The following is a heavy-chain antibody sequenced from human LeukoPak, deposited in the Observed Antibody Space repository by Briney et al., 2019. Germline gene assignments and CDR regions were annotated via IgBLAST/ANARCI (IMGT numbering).Heavy chain of an antibody. J-gene: IGHJ4*02. Sequence: SQTLSLTCTVSGGSISSGDYYWSWIRQPPGKGLEWIGYIYYSGSTYYNPSLKSRVTISVDTPKNQFSLKLSSVTAADTAVYYCARGQEAGLCVLRYFVHAAAFDYWGQGTLVTVSS. CDR1: GGSISSGDYY. CDR2: IYYSGST. D-gene: IGHD3-9*01. V-gene: IGHV4-30-4*01. CDR3: ARGQEAGLCVLRYFVHAAAFDY.